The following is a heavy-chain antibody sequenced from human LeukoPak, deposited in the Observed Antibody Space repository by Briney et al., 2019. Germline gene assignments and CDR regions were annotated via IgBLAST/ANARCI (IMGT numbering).Heavy chain of an antibody. D-gene: IGHD2-2*01. CDR3: ARRLGYCSSTSCHDAFDI. V-gene: IGHV3-48*01. CDR2: ISSSSSTI. CDR1: GFTFSSYS. J-gene: IGHJ3*02. Sequence: GGSLRLSCAASGFTFSSYSMNWVRQAPGKGLEWVSYISSSSSTIYYADSVKGRFTISRDNAKNSLYLQMNSLRAEDTAVYYCARRLGYCSSTSCHDAFDICGEGTMVTVSS.